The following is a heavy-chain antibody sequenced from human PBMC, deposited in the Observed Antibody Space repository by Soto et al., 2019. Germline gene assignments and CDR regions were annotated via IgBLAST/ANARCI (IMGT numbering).Heavy chain of an antibody. CDR1: GYTFTSYA. CDR3: ARGSVPWELLG. D-gene: IGHD1-26*01. J-gene: IGHJ4*02. V-gene: IGHV1-3*01. CDR2: INAGNGNT. Sequence: QVQLVQSGAEVKKPGASVKVSCKASGYTFTSYAMHWVRQAPGQRLEWMGWINAGNGNTKYSQKFQGRVTIPRDTSASTAYMELSSLSSEDTAVYYCARGSVPWELLGWGQGTLVTVSS.